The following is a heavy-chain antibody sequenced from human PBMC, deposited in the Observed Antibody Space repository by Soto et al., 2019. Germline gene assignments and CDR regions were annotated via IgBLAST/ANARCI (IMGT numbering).Heavy chain of an antibody. D-gene: IGHD5-18*01. CDR3: VRSKGGYSYGTPFDY. CDR1: GFTFDDYD. CDR2: ISWNSGNI. J-gene: IGHJ4*02. V-gene: IGHV3-9*01. Sequence: EVQLEESGGALVQPGRSLRLSCAASGFTFDDYDMHWVRQVLGKGLEWVSSISWNSGNIGYADSVKGRFTTSRDNAKNSLYLQMNSLRHEDTALYYCVRSKGGYSYGTPFDYWGQGTLVTVSS.